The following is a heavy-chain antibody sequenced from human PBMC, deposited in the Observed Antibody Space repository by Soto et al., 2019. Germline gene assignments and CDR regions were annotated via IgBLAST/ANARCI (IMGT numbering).Heavy chain of an antibody. J-gene: IGHJ4*02. CDR3: ARVDGGYDSPYFDY. Sequence: SETLSLTCTVSGGSISSYYWSWIRQPPGKGLEWIGYIYYSGSTNYNPSLKSRVTISVDTSKNQFSLKLSSVTAADTAVYYCARVDGGYDSPYFDYWGQGTLVTVS. CDR1: GGSISSYY. D-gene: IGHD5-12*01. CDR2: IYYSGST. V-gene: IGHV4-59*01.